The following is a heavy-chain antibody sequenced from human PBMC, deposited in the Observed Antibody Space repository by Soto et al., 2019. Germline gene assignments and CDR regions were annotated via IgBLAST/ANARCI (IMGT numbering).Heavy chain of an antibody. CDR2: ISHSGTS. CDR1: GGSISSSHW. CDR3: ARVVLTITRGAFDA. V-gene: IGHV4-4*02. Sequence: QVQLQESGPGLVKPSGTLSLTCAVSGGSISSSHWWTWVRQSPGKGLEYIGEISHSGTSNSNPSLKSAVTLSVHKSKNHFSLTLTSVTAADTAVYYCARVVLTITRGAFDAWGQGTLVIVSS. J-gene: IGHJ3*01. D-gene: IGHD3-9*01.